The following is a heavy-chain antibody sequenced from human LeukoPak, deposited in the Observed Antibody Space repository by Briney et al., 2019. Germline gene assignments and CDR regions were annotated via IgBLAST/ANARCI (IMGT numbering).Heavy chain of an antibody. CDR3: ARVQMVYARGVDY. Sequence: SETLSLTCAVYGGSFSGYYWSWIRLPPGKGLEWIGEINHSGSTNYNPSLKSRVTISVDTSKNQFSLKLSSVTAADTAVYYCARVQMVYARGVDYWGQGTLVTVSS. J-gene: IGHJ4*02. D-gene: IGHD2-8*01. CDR2: INHSGST. V-gene: IGHV4-34*01. CDR1: GGSFSGYY.